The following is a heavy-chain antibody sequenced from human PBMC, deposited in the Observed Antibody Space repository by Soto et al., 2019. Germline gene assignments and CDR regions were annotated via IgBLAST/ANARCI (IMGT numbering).Heavy chain of an antibody. Sequence: SRTLSLTCAISGDSVSSTSASWNWIRQSPSRGLEWLGRTYYRSKWTNDYAVSVKSRITINPDTSKNQFSLQLSSVTPEDTAMYYCVRGYSSSFDYWGQGTLVTVSS. CDR3: VRGYSSSFDY. CDR1: GDSVSSTSAS. CDR2: TYYRSKWTN. D-gene: IGHD6-6*01. J-gene: IGHJ4*02. V-gene: IGHV6-1*01.